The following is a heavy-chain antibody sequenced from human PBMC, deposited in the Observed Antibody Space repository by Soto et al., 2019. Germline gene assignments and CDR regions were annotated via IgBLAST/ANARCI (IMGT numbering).Heavy chain of an antibody. D-gene: IGHD6-19*01. V-gene: IGHV1-69*13. CDR2: LIPILGTT. CDR1: GGTVGSDA. J-gene: IGHJ4*02. CDR3: ARASGYVSGWYHDY. Sequence: SVEVSCKAYGGTVGSDAGSWLGQAPGQGLEWMGGLIPILGTTHYAQKFQGRVTITADESTNTAYMELSSLRSDDTAVYYCARASGYVSGWYHDYWGQGTRVTVSS.